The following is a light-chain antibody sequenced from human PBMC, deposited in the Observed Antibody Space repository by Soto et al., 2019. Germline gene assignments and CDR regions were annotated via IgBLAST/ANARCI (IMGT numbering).Light chain of an antibody. CDR2: EVN. CDR1: SNDVGAYNF. V-gene: IGLV2-8*01. Sequence: QSALTQPPSASGSPGQSVTISCTGTSNDVGAYNFISWYRQHPGKAPKLMIYEVNKRPSGVPDRFSGSKSGNTASLTVSGLQAEDEADYYCRSYGGSNNLLFGGGTKLTVL. CDR3: RSYGGSNNLL. J-gene: IGLJ2*01.